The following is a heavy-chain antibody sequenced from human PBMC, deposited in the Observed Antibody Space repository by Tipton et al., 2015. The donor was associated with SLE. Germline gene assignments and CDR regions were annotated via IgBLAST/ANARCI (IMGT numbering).Heavy chain of an antibody. CDR1: GGSISSYY. CDR3: ARDRGDCSGGSCYPSGMDV. J-gene: IGHJ6*02. D-gene: IGHD2-15*01. CDR2: IKQDGSEK. Sequence: LSLTCTVSGGSISSYYWSWIRQPPGKGLEWVANIKQDGSEKYYVDSVKGRFTISRDNAKNSLYLQMNSLRAEDTAVYYCARDRGDCSGGSCYPSGMDVWGQGTTVTVSS. V-gene: IGHV3-7*01.